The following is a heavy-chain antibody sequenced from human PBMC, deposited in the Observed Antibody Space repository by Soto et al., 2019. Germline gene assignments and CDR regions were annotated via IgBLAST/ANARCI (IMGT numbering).Heavy chain of an antibody. CDR3: ARPFCSSTSCYAEDNWFDP. Sequence: PGESLKISCKGSGYSFTSYWIGWVRQMPGKGLEWMGIIYPGDSDTRYSPSFQGQVTISADKSISTAYLQWSSLKASDTAMYYCARPFCSSTSCYAEDNWFDPWGQGTLVTVSS. CDR1: GYSFTSYW. V-gene: IGHV5-51*01. J-gene: IGHJ5*02. CDR2: IYPGDSDT. D-gene: IGHD2-2*01.